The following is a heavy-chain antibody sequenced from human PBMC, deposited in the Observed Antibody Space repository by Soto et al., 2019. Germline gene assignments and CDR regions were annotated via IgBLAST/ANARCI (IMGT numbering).Heavy chain of an antibody. D-gene: IGHD2-8*01. CDR1: GGSISSYY. Sequence: SETLSLTCTVSGGSISSYYWSWIRQPPGKGLEWIGYIYYSGSTNYNPSLKSRVTISVDTSKNQFSLKLSSVTAADTALYYCAREKDCTNGVCHVNWFDPWGQGTLVTVSS. V-gene: IGHV4-59*01. CDR3: AREKDCTNGVCHVNWFDP. CDR2: IYYSGST. J-gene: IGHJ5*02.